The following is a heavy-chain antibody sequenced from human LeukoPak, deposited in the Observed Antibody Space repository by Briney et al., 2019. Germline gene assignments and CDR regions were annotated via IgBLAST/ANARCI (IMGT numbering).Heavy chain of an antibody. Sequence: ASVKVSCKASGGTFSSYAISWVRQTPGQGLEWMGRIIPILGIANYAQKFQGRVTITADKSTSTAYMELSSLRSEDTAVYYCARGATTFDAFDIWGQGTMVTVSS. CDR1: GGTFSSYA. D-gene: IGHD1-26*01. CDR3: ARGATTFDAFDI. J-gene: IGHJ3*02. V-gene: IGHV1-69*04. CDR2: IIPILGIA.